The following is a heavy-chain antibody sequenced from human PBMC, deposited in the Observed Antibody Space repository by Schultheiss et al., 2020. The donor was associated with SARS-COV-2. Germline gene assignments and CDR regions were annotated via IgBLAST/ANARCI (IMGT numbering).Heavy chain of an antibody. CDR3: ARWNTAITIFGVVTRYGMDV. CDR2: IIPIFGTA. CDR1: GGTFNSYA. J-gene: IGHJ6*02. V-gene: IGHV1-69*05. D-gene: IGHD3-3*01. Sequence: SVKVSCKASGGTFNSYAISWVRQAPGQGLEWMGGIIPIFGTANYAQKLQGRVTMTTDTSTSTAYMELRSLRSDDTAVYYCARWNTAITIFGVVTRYGMDVWGQGTTVTVSS.